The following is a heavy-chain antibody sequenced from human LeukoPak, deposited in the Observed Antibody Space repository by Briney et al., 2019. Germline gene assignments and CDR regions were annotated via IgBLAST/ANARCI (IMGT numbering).Heavy chain of an antibody. Sequence: PSQTLSPACAVYGGSLSGYCWSWIRQPPGNGRECMREINHSGSINDNASLKSRVTISVDPSKIQLSMKLSSVNAANTAVYYCARDDSSCSHGAFDICGQGTKVTVSS. CDR3: ARDDSSCSHGAFDI. D-gene: IGHD3-22*01. CDR1: GGSLSGYC. J-gene: IGHJ3*02. V-gene: IGHV4-34*01. CDR2: INHSGSI.